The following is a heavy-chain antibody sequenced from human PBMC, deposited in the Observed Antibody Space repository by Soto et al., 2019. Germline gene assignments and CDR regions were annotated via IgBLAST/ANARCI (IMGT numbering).Heavy chain of an antibody. D-gene: IGHD1-26*01. CDR1: GFTFSSYS. CDR2: ISSSSSYI. CDR3: ARDEYSSGSYWLVDY. V-gene: IGHV3-21*01. J-gene: IGHJ4*02. Sequence: GGSLRLSCAASGFTFSSYSMNWVRQAPGKGLEWVSSISSSSSYIYYADSVKGRFTISRDNAKNSLYLQMNSLRAEDTAVYYWARDEYSSGSYWLVDYWGQGTLVTVSS.